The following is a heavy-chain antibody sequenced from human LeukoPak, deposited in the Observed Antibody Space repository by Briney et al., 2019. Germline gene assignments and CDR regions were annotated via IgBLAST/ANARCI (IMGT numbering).Heavy chain of an antibody. CDR2: IYPSDAYT. D-gene: IGHD6-13*01. Sequence: GESLRISCKGSGYSFTSYWISWVRQMPGKGLEWMGRIYPSDAYTNYSPSFQGHVTISSDKSIKTAYLQWGSLRGSDTAMYYCARHEGYSSSAEVYWGQGTLVTVSS. J-gene: IGHJ4*02. V-gene: IGHV5-10-1*01. CDR1: GYSFTSYW. CDR3: ARHEGYSSSAEVY.